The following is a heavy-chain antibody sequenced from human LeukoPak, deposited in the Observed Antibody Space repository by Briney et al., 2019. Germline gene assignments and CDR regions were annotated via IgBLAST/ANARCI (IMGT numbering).Heavy chain of an antibody. V-gene: IGHV3-23*01. CDR3: AKDSDSSGYYYLFDY. Sequence: GGSLRLSCAASGFTLSSYAMSWVRQAPGKGLEWVSAICGSGGSTYYADSVKGRFTISRDNSKNTLYLQMNSLRAEDTAVYYCAKDSDSSGYYYLFDYWGQGTLVTVSS. J-gene: IGHJ4*02. CDR1: GFTLSSYA. CDR2: ICGSGGST. D-gene: IGHD3-22*01.